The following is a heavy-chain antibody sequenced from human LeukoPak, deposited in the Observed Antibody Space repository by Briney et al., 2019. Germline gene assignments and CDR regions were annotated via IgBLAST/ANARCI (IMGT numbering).Heavy chain of an antibody. CDR2: IHSGGST. CDR1: GTRVIDNY. D-gene: IGHD3-16*01. V-gene: IGHV3-53*01. CDR3: ARSVWGSYHFDY. Sequence: GGSLRLSCEASGTRVIDNYMYWVRQAPGKGLEWVSLIHSGGSTYYADSVKGRFTISRDNSKNTLYLEMSSLRVDDAAIYYCARSVWGSYHFDYWGQGTRVTVSS. J-gene: IGHJ4*02.